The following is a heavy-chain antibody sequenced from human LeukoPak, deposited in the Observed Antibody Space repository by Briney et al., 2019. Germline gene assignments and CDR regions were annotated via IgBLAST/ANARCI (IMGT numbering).Heavy chain of an antibody. CDR2: ISSSSSYI. CDR1: GFTFSSYS. Sequence: GGSLRLSCAASGFTFSSYSMNWVRQAPGKGLEWVSSISSSSSYIYYADSVKGRFTISRDNAKNSLYLQMNSLRAEDTAVYYCARVKKRSFSYYYGMDVWGQGTTVTVSS. CDR3: ARVKKRSFSYYYGMDV. V-gene: IGHV3-21*01. D-gene: IGHD1-26*01. J-gene: IGHJ6*02.